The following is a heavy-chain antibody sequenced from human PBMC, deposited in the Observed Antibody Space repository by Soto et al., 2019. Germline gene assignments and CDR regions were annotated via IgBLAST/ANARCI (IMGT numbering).Heavy chain of an antibody. CDR3: AKWGGTMVRGIMDV. J-gene: IGHJ6*04. Sequence: GGSLRLSCAASGFTFSSYGMHWVRQAPGKGLEWVAVISYDGSNKYYADSVKGRFTISRDNSKNTLYLQMNSLRAEDTAVYYCAKWGGTMVRGIMDVWGKGTTVTVSS. CDR1: GFTFSSYG. CDR2: ISYDGSNK. V-gene: IGHV3-30*18. D-gene: IGHD3-10*01.